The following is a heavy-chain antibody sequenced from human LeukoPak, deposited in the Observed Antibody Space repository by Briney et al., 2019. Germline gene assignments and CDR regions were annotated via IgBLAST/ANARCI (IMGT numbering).Heavy chain of an antibody. Sequence: ASVNVPFLHSGGSLNNYSESLLGQAPGQPIEWMGGIMPIFGTAHYAEKFQATVTITADESTSTVLMELRSLKSEDTAVCYCLRGPEIEVAGKTFVQYKWFHPWGQGALVTVTS. CDR1: GGSLNNYS. CDR2: IMPIFGTA. J-gene: IGHJ5*02. V-gene: IGHV1-69*13. D-gene: IGHD6-19*01. CDR3: LRGPEIEVAGKTFVQYKWFHP.